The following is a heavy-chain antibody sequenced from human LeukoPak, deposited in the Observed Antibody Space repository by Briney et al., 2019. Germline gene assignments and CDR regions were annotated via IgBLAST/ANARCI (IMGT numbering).Heavy chain of an antibody. CDR1: GFTFGDYY. Sequence: KSGGSLRLSCAASGFTFGDYYMSWIRQAPGKGLEWVSYISSSGSTIYYADSVKGRFTISRDNAKNSLYLQMNSLRAEDTAVYYCARDLRIQLWFHYMDVWGKGTTVTVSS. CDR3: ARDLRIQLWFHYMDV. J-gene: IGHJ6*03. CDR2: ISSSGSTI. D-gene: IGHD5-18*01. V-gene: IGHV3-11*01.